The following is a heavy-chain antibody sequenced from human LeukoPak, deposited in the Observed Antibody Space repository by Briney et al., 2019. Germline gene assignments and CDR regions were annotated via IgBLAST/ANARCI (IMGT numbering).Heavy chain of an antibody. Sequence: GESLKFSCKASGYSFSSYWIGWVRQMPGKGLEWVGIIYPGDSKTRYSPSFQGQVTISVDKSISTAYLQWSSLKASDSAIYYCARPQYGACDYWGQGTRVTVSS. J-gene: IGHJ4*02. V-gene: IGHV5-51*01. D-gene: IGHD4-17*01. CDR1: GYSFSSYW. CDR3: ARPQYGACDY. CDR2: IYPGDSKT.